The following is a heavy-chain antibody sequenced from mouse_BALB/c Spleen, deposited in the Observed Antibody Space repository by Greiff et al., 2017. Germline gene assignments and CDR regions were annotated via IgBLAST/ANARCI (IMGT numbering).Heavy chain of an antibody. CDR2: ISSGGSYT. D-gene: IGHD1-1*01. CDR3: TRDRRLNYDYAMDY. CDR1: GFTFSSYT. V-gene: IGHV5-6-4*01. Sequence: EVHLVESGGGLVKPGGSLKLSCAASGFTFSSYTMSWVRQTPEKRLEWVATISSGGSYTYYPDSVKGRFTISRDNAKNTLYLQMSSLKSEDTAMYYCTRDRRLNYDYAMDYWGQGTSVTVSS. J-gene: IGHJ4*01.